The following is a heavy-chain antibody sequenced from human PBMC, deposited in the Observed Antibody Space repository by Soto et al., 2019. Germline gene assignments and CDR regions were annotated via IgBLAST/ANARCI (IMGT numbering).Heavy chain of an antibody. Sequence: SCAASGFTFSAYSMNWVRQAPGKGLEWVSYISSRTNTIYYADSVQGRFTISRDDAKNSLYLQIDSLKFDDAAVYYCARGFIPENYWGQGTRVTVSS. J-gene: IGHJ4*02. CDR2: ISSRTNTI. V-gene: IGHV3-48*01. CDR3: ARGFIPENY. CDR1: GFTFSAYS. D-gene: IGHD2-2*01.